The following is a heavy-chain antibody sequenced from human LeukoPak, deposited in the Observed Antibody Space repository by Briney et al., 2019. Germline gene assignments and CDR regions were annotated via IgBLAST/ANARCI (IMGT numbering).Heavy chain of an antibody. J-gene: IGHJ5*02. Sequence: SETLSLTCTVSGGSISSYYWSWIRQPPGKGLEWIGYIYYSGSTNYNPSLKSRVTISVDTSKNQFSLRLSSVTAADTAVYYCARGAGTELFDPWGQGTLVTVSS. CDR2: IYYSGST. V-gene: IGHV4-59*01. D-gene: IGHD1-1*01. CDR3: ARGAGTELFDP. CDR1: GGSISSYY.